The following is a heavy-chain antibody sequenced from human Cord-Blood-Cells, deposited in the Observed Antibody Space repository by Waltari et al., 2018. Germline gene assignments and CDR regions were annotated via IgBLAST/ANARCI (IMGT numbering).Heavy chain of an antibody. CDR2: IIPILGIA. D-gene: IGHD6-6*01. V-gene: IGHV1-69*09. CDR3: ASIEYSSSSGAFDI. Sequence: QVQLVQSGAEVKKPGSSVKVSCKASGGTFSSYAISWVRQAPGQGLEWMGRIIPILGIANYAQKFQGRVKITADKSTSTAYMELSSLRSEDTAVYYCASIEYSSSSGAFDIWGQGTMVTVSS. J-gene: IGHJ3*02. CDR1: GGTFSSYA.